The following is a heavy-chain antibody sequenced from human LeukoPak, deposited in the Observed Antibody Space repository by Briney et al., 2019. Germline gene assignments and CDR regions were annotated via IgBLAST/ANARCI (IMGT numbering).Heavy chain of an antibody. CDR3: ATQQLVRFVLRFQH. J-gene: IGHJ1*01. V-gene: IGHV1-2*02. CDR1: GYTFTGYY. CDR2: INPDSGGT. D-gene: IGHD6-13*01. Sequence: ASVKVSCKASGYTFTGYYMHWVRQAPGQGLEWMGWINPDSGGTNYAQKFQGRVTMTRDTSISTAHMELSRLRSDDTAVYYCATQQLVRFVLRFQHWGQGTLVTVSS.